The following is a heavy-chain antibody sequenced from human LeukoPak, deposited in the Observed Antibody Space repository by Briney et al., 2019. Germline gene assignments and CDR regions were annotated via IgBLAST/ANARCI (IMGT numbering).Heavy chain of an antibody. CDR2: IYYSGST. Sequence: SETLSLTCTVSGGSISSSSYYWGWIRQPPGKGLEWIGSIYYSGSTYYNPSLKSRVTISVDTSKNQFSLKLSSVTAADTAVYYCARETPGDDYWGQGTLVTVSS. D-gene: IGHD1-26*01. J-gene: IGHJ4*02. V-gene: IGHV4-39*07. CDR3: ARETPGDDY. CDR1: GGSISSSSYY.